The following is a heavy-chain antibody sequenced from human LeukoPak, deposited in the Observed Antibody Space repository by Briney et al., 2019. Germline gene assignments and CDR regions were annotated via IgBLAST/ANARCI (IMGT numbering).Heavy chain of an antibody. CDR2: ISSSSSYI. CDR3: AREDDPIVYFKH. CDR1: GFTFSSYS. D-gene: IGHD3-16*02. J-gene: IGHJ1*01. Sequence: GGSLGLSCAASGFTFSSYSMNWVRQAPGKGLEWVSSISSSSSYIYYADSVKGRFTISRDNAKNSLYLQMNSLRAEDTAVYYCAREDDPIVYFKHWGQGTLVTVSS. V-gene: IGHV3-21*01.